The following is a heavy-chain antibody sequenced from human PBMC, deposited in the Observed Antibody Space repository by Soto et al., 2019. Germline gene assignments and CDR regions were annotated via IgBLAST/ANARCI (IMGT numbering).Heavy chain of an antibody. V-gene: IGHV3-30*18. CDR1: GFTFSSYG. CDR2: ISYDGSNK. Sequence: QVQLVESGGGVVQPGRSLRLSCAASGFTFSSYGMHWVRQAPGKGLEWVAVISYDGSNKYYADYVKGRFTISKDNSKHTLYLQMNSLRAVDTAVYYCAKDLMHWLVHNSGELVYWGQGTLVTFSS. D-gene: IGHD6-19*01. CDR3: AKDLMHWLVHNSGELVY. J-gene: IGHJ4*02.